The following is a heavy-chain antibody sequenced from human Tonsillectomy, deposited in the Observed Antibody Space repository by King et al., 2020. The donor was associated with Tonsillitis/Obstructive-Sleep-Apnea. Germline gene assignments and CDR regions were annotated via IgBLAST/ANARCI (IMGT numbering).Heavy chain of an antibody. V-gene: IGHV3-30*18. J-gene: IGHJ6*02. Sequence: VQLVESGGGVVQPGRSLRLSCAASGFTFSSYAMHWVRQAPGKGLEWVAVISYDGNNKYYADSVKGRFTISRDNSKNTLYLQMNSLRAEDTAVYYCAKXIDPLVSYYYYGMDVWGQGTTVTVSX. CDR2: ISYDGNNK. CDR1: GFTFSSYA. CDR3: AKXIDPLVSYYYYGMDV. D-gene: IGHD5-12*01.